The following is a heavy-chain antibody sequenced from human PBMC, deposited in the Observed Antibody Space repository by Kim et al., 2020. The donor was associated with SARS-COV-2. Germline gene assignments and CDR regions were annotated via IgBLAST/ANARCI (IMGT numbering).Heavy chain of an antibody. D-gene: IGHD3-10*01. J-gene: IGHJ4*02. CDR2: ISGSSGST. CDR3: AKMVTMVRGALDY. Sequence: GGSLRLSCAASGFTFSSYAMSWVRQAPGKGLEWVSGISGSSGSTYYADSVKGRFTISRDNSKNTLYLQMNSLRAEDTAVYYCAKMVTMVRGALDYWGQGTLVTVSS. V-gene: IGHV3-23*01. CDR1: GFTFSSYA.